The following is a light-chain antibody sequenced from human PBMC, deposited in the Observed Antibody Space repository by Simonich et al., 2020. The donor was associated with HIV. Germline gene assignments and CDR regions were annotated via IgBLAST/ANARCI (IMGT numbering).Light chain of an antibody. CDR2: WAS. Sequence: DIVMTQSPDSLAVSLGERATINCKSSQSVLYSSNNNNYLAWYQQKPGQPPKLLIYWASTRESWFPDRFSGSGSGTDFTLTISNLQAEDVAVYYCQQYYSTPPAFGGGTKVEIK. CDR3: QQYYSTPPA. J-gene: IGKJ4*01. CDR1: QSVLYSSNNNNY. V-gene: IGKV4-1*01.